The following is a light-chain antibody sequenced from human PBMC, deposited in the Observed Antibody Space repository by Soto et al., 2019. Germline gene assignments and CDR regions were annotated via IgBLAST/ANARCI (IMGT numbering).Light chain of an antibody. Sequence: DIGLTQSQGTLYLSPGERATLSGRPSQSLSGNYLAWYQQRPGQPPRLLIYGASSRATGIPDRFSGSGSGTDFTLTISRLEPEDFAVYICQQYGSSHMYTFGQGTKLEIK. CDR3: QQYGSSHMYT. CDR1: QSLSGNY. V-gene: IGKV3-20*01. CDR2: GAS. J-gene: IGKJ2*01.